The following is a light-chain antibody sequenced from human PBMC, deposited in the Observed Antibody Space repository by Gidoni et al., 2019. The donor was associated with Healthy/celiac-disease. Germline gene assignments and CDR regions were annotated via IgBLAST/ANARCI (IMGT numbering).Light chain of an antibody. J-gene: IGKJ2*01. V-gene: IGKV1-39*01. CDR3: RQSYSTPYT. CDR1: QSISSY. CDR2: AAS. Sequence: IQLTHSPSSLSASVGDRVTITCRASQSISSYLNWYQQKPGKAPKLLIYAASSLQSGVPSRFSGSGSGTDFTLTISSLQPEDFATYYCRQSYSTPYTFXQXTKLEIK.